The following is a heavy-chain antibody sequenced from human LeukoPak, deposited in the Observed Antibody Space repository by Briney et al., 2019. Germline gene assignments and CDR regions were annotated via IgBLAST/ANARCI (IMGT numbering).Heavy chain of an antibody. J-gene: IGHJ4*02. Sequence: GGSLRLSCAASGFTFSTYWMHWVRQSPGKGLVWVSHINSDVTTITYADSVKGRFTISRDNSKNTLYLQMNSLRAEDTAVYYCAKDATPLYSSSWDYFDYWGQGTLVTVSS. D-gene: IGHD6-13*01. V-gene: IGHV3-74*03. CDR2: INSDVTTI. CDR3: AKDATPLYSSSWDYFDY. CDR1: GFTFSTYW.